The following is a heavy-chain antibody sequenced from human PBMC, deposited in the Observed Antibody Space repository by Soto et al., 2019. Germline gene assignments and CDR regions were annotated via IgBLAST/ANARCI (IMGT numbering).Heavy chain of an antibody. J-gene: IGHJ4*02. CDR3: AKDRSRAIFGVVRFDY. Sequence: VPLVESGGGVVQPGRSLRLSCAASGFTFSSYGMHWVRQAPGKGLEWVAVISYDGSNKYYADSVKGRFTISRDNSKNTLYLQMNSLRAEDTAVYYCAKDRSRAIFGVVRFDYWGQGTLVTVSS. V-gene: IGHV3-30*18. D-gene: IGHD3-3*01. CDR2: ISYDGSNK. CDR1: GFTFSSYG.